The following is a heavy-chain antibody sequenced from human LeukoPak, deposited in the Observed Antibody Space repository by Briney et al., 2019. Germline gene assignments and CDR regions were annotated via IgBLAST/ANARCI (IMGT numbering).Heavy chain of an antibody. CDR3: AKDIAVWFGEDPAFDL. CDR1: GFTFDDYA. J-gene: IGHJ3*01. Sequence: GGSLRLSCAASGFTFDDYAMHWVRQAPGKGLEWVSGIRWNSGSIGYADSVKGRFTISRDNAKNSLYLQMNSLRAEDMALYYCAKDIAVWFGEDPAFDLWGQGTMVTVSS. D-gene: IGHD3-10*01. CDR2: IRWNSGSI. V-gene: IGHV3-9*03.